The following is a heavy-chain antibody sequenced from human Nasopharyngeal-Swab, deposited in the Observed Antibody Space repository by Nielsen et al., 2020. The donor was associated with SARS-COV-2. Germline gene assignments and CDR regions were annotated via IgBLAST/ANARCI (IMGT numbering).Heavy chain of an antibody. V-gene: IGHV3-23*01. D-gene: IGHD6-13*01. Sequence: GESLKISCAASGFTFSSYAMSWVRQAPGKGLEWVSAISGSGGSTYYADSVKGRFTISRDNSKNTLYLQMNSLRAEDTAVYYCAKPRRSSSWYYFDYWGQGTLVTVSS. CDR3: AKPRRSSSWYYFDY. J-gene: IGHJ4*02. CDR2: ISGSGGST. CDR1: GFTFSSYA.